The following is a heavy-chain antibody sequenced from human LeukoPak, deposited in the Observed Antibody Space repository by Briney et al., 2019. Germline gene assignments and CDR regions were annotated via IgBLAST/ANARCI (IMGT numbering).Heavy chain of an antibody. CDR1: GFSFRSYV. Sequence: GGSLRVSCAASGFSFRSYVMSWVRQAPGKGLEWVSAISDNGDTTYYADSVEGRFTISRDNSKNTVFLQMNSLRAEDTAVYYCAKERYYYDSSGPYDAFDIWGQGTMVTVSS. CDR2: ISDNGDTT. CDR3: AKERYYYDSSGPYDAFDI. V-gene: IGHV3-23*01. D-gene: IGHD3-22*01. J-gene: IGHJ3*02.